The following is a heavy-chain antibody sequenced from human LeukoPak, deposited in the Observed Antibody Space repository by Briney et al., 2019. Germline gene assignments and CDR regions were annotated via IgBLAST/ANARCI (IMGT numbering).Heavy chain of an antibody. CDR1: GFTFSSYG. CDR2: ISYDGSNK. Sequence: GGSLRLSCAASGFTFSSYGMHWVRQAPAKGLEWVAIISYDGSNKYYADSVKGRFTISRDNSKNTLYLQMNSLGAEDTAVYYCAKEGYSDYWGQGTLVTVSS. J-gene: IGHJ4*02. CDR3: AKEGYSDY. V-gene: IGHV3-30*18.